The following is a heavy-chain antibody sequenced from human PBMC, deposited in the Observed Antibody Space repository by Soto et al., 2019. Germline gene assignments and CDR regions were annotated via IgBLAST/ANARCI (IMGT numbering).Heavy chain of an antibody. CDR3: ARSEATGLDY. Sequence: QVQLQESGPGLVKPSGTLSLTCTVSGGSMRSSNWWNWVRQSPGKGLEWIGEAHHSGRTNYNPSLKSRVTISVDKSKNHFSLKLCSVTAADTAVYYCARSEATGLDYWGQGTLVTVSS. D-gene: IGHD1-26*01. V-gene: IGHV4-4*02. CDR1: GGSMRSSNW. J-gene: IGHJ4*02. CDR2: AHHSGRT.